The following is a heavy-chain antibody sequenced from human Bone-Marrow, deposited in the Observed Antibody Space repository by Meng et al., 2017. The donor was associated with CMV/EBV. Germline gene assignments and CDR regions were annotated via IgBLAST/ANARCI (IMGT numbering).Heavy chain of an antibody. J-gene: IGHJ6*02. Sequence: ASVKVSCKASGYTFTSYDINWVRQATGQGLEWMGWMNPNSGNTGYAQKFQGRVTMTRNTSISTAYMELRSLRSDDTAVYYCARASPLYYSNEGVYYYYYGMDVWGQGTTVTVSS. CDR3: ARASPLYYSNEGVYYYYYGMDV. CDR2: MNPNSGNT. CDR1: GYTFTSYD. V-gene: IGHV1-8*01. D-gene: IGHD4-11*01.